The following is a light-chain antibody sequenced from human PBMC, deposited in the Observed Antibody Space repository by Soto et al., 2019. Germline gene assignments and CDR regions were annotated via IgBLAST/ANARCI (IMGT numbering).Light chain of an antibody. CDR2: GIS. CDR3: QQHNNWPLT. CDR1: QSVSSN. V-gene: IGKV3-15*01. Sequence: EIVMTQSPATLSVSPGERATLSCRASQSVSSNLAWYQQKPGQAPRLLMYGISTRATGIPARFSGSGSGTEFTLTISSRQSEDFAIYYCQQHNNWPLTFGGGTKVEIK. J-gene: IGKJ4*01.